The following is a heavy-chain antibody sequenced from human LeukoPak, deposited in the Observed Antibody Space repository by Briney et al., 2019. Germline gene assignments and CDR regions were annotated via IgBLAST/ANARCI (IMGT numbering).Heavy chain of an antibody. Sequence: GASVKVSCRASGRTFNSYAIRWVRQAPGQGLEWMGGIIPMFETANYAQKFQGRVTITADEFTTTVYMELSSLRSEDTAVYYCARGIRYYDILTGHVKGHDNSYYYYMDVWGQGTAVTISS. V-gene: IGHV1-69*13. J-gene: IGHJ6*03. CDR1: GRTFNSYA. CDR3: ARGIRYYDILTGHVKGHDNSYYYYMDV. CDR2: IIPMFETA. D-gene: IGHD3-9*01.